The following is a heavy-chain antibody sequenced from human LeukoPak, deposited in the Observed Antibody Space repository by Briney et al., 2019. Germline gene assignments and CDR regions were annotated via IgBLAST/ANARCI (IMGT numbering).Heavy chain of an antibody. V-gene: IGHV4-34*01. CDR1: GGSFSGYY. D-gene: IGHD3-22*01. CDR3: AKGQDYYDSSGYYWNYFDY. J-gene: IGHJ4*02. Sequence: PSETLSLTCAVYGGSFSGYYWSWIRQPPGKGLEWIGGNNHSGSTKYNPSLKSRLTISVDTSKNQFSLKVTSVTAADTAVYYCAKGQDYYDSSGYYWNYFDYWGQGTLVTVSS. CDR2: NNHSGST.